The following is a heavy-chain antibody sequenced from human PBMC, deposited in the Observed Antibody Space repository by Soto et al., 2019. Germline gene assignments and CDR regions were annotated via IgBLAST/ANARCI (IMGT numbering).Heavy chain of an antibody. Sequence: PGGSLRLSCTASGFTFSSYWMSWVRQAPGKGVGWGANIKEDGSVKYYVDSVKGRFSISRDNARNSLYLQMNSLRVEDTAVYYCVRVGRLGGYWGQGALVTVSS. CDR1: GFTFSSYW. CDR2: IKEDGSVK. J-gene: IGHJ4*02. CDR3: VRVGRLGGY. V-gene: IGHV3-7*03. D-gene: IGHD3-16*01.